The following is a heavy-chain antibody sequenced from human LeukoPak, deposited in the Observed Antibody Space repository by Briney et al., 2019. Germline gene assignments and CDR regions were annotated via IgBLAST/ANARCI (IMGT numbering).Heavy chain of an antibody. Sequence: ASVKVSCKASGYTFTSYYMHWVRQAPGQGLEWMGIINPIGGSTIYAQKCQGTVTMTRDTSTSTVYMELSSLRSEDTAVYYCAILRYNWNNLDPWGQGTLVTVSS. CDR3: AILRYNWNNLDP. V-gene: IGHV1-46*01. CDR2: INPIGGST. CDR1: GYTFTSYY. J-gene: IGHJ5*02. D-gene: IGHD1-1*01.